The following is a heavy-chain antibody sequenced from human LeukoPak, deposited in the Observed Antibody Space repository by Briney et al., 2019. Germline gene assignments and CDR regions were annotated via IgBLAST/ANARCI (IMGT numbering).Heavy chain of an antibody. CDR1: GYTFSDYY. CDR3: ARVPLLGGTYYMDV. D-gene: IGHD7-27*01. J-gene: IGHJ6*03. Sequence: ASVKVSCKASGYTFSDYYIYWVRQAPGQGLEWMGRINPNTGDTNYAQKFQGRVTMTRDTSSSTVYMELTRLTSDDMAMYYCARVPLLGGTYYMDVWGKGTTVTISS. V-gene: IGHV1-2*02. CDR2: INPNTGDT.